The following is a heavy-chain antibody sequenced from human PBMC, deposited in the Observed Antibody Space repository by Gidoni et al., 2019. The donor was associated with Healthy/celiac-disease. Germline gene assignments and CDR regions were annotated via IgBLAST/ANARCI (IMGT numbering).Heavy chain of an antibody. V-gene: IGHV4-39*01. CDR3: ARGGTYSLFDY. CDR2: IYYSGSI. D-gene: IGHD1-26*01. CDR1: GGSINSNDYF. Sequence: QLQLQESGPGLVKPSETLSLTCTVSGGSINSNDYFWGWIRQSAGKGLEWIGSIYYSGSIYYDPSLKSRVPISVDTSKTQFSLKLNSVTAADTAVYYCARGGTYSLFDYWGPGTLVTVSS. J-gene: IGHJ4*02.